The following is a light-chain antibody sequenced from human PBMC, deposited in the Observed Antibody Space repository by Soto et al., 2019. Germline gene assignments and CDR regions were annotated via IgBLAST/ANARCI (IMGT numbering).Light chain of an antibody. CDR3: LQDHNQVWT. CDR1: QSISSW. CDR2: DAS. V-gene: IGKV1-5*01. J-gene: IGKJ1*01. Sequence: LHASKRERATITCRASQSISSWLAWYQQKPGKAPKLLIYDASTLQSGVPSRYSGSGSGTEFTLTISNLQPDDSASYFCLQDHNQVWTFGQGTKV.